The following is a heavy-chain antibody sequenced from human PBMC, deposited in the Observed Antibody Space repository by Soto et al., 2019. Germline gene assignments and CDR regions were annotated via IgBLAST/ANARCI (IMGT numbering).Heavy chain of an antibody. D-gene: IGHD3-10*01. J-gene: IGHJ4*02. V-gene: IGHV4-59*01. CDR3: ARAQGAESGFGEN. Sequence: XETLSLTCTVSGGSISSYYWSWIRQPPGKGLEWIGYIYYSGSTNYNPSLKSRVTISVDTSKNQFSLKLSSVTAADTAVYYCARAQGAESGFGENWGQGTLVTVSS. CDR2: IYYSGST. CDR1: GGSISSYY.